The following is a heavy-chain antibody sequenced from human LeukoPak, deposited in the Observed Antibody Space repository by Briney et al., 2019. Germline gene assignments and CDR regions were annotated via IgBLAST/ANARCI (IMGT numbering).Heavy chain of an antibody. CDR3: ARVSSNSRGDYFDY. Sequence: SVKVSCKASGGTFSSYAISWVRQAPGQGLEWMGRIIPILGIANYAQKFQGRVTITADKSTSTAYMELSSLRSEDTAVYYCARVSSNSRGDYFDYWGQGTLVTVSS. CDR1: GGTFSSYA. D-gene: IGHD7-27*01. CDR2: IIPILGIA. V-gene: IGHV1-69*04. J-gene: IGHJ4*02.